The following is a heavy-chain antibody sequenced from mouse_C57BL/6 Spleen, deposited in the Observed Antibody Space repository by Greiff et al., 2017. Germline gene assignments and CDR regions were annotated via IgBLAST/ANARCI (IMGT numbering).Heavy chain of an antibody. Sequence: QVQLQQPGAELVRPGSSVTLSCKASGYTFTSYWMHWVKQRPIQGLEWIGNIDPSDSETNSNQKFKDKATLTVDKSSSTAYMQLSSLTSEDAAVYYCARRGSSGYSFAYWGQGTLVTVSA. V-gene: IGHV1-52*01. CDR1: GYTFTSYW. CDR3: ARRGSSGYSFAY. CDR2: IDPSDSET. D-gene: IGHD3-2*02. J-gene: IGHJ3*01.